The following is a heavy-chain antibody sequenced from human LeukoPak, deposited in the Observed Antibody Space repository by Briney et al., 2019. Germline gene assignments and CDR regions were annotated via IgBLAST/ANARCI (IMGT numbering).Heavy chain of an antibody. V-gene: IGHV1-69*13. CDR1: GGTLSSYA. Sequence: EASVKVSCKASGGTLSSYAISWVRQAPGQGLEWMGGIIPIFGTANYAQKFQGRVTITADESTSTAYMELSSLRSEDTAVYYCARVSGVTMVRGVIHYYYGMDVWGKGTTVTVSS. CDR3: ARVSGVTMVRGVIHYYYGMDV. J-gene: IGHJ6*04. D-gene: IGHD3-10*01. CDR2: IIPIFGTA.